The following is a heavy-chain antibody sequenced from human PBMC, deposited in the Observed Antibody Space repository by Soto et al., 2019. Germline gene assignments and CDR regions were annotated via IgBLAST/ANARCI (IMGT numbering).Heavy chain of an antibody. D-gene: IGHD2-8*02. J-gene: IGHJ6*02. CDR1: GFAFNNYG. V-gene: IGHV3-7*01. CDR2: IKQDGSEK. CDR3: ARAGLFVYGMDV. Sequence: GGSLRLSCTVSGFAFNNYGINWVRQAPGKGLEWVANIKQDGSEKYYVDSVKGRFTISRDNAKNSLYPQMNSLRAEDTAVYYCARAGLFVYGMDVWGQGTTVTVSS.